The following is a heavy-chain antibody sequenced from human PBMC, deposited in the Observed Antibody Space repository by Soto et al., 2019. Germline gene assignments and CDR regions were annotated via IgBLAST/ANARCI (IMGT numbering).Heavy chain of an antibody. V-gene: IGHV4-59*01. CDR1: GGNISNYY. CDR2: IYYSGST. CDR3: AREVDY. Sequence: PSQTHRLSYTVSGGNISNYYWSWIRQPPGKGLEWIGYIYYSGSTNYNPSLKSRVTISVDTSKNQFSLKLSSVTAADTAVYYCAREVDYWGQGTLVTVPQ. J-gene: IGHJ4*02.